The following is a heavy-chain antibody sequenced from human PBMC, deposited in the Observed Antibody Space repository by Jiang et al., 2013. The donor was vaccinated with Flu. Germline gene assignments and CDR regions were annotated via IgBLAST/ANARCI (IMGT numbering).Heavy chain of an antibody. CDR1: GYTFTSYA. CDR2: INAGNGNT. J-gene: IGHJ6*02. Sequence: SGAEVKKPGASVKVSCKASGYTFTSYAMHWVRQAPGQRLEWMGWINAGNGNTKYSQKFQGRVTITRDTSASTAYMELSSLRSEDTAVYYCARYLRINCSSTSCYKWGFRYGMDVWSQGTTVTVSS. CDR3: ARYLRINCSSTSCYKWGFRYGMDV. V-gene: IGHV1-3*01. D-gene: IGHD2-2*02.